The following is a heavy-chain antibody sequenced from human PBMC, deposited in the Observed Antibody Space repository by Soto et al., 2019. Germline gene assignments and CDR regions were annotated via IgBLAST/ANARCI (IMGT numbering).Heavy chain of an antibody. D-gene: IGHD3-16*02. CDR2: IYYSGST. J-gene: IGHJ6*02. V-gene: IGHV4-39*01. CDR1: GGSISSSSYY. Sequence: SETLSLTCTVSGGSISSSSYYWGWIRQPPGKGLEWIGSIYYSGSTYYNPSLKSRVTISVDTSKNQFSLKLSFVTAADTAVFYFTRIMITFGGVIVLYGMDVWGQGTTVTVSS. CDR3: TRIMITFGGVIVLYGMDV.